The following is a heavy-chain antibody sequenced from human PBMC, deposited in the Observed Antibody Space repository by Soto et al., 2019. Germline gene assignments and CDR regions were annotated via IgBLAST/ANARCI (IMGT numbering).Heavy chain of an antibody. CDR3: ARHQRISLHFDY. V-gene: IGHV4-39*01. CDR2: IYYSGST. J-gene: IGHJ4*02. Sequence: SETLSLTCTVSGGSISSSSYYWGWIRQPPGKGLEWIGSIYYSGSTYYNPSLKGRVTISVDTSKNQFSLKLSSVTAADTAVYYCARHQRISLHFDYWGQGTLVTVSS. D-gene: IGHD6-25*01. CDR1: GGSISSSSYY.